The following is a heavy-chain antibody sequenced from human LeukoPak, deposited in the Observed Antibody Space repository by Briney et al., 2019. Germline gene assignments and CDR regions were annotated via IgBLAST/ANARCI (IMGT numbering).Heavy chain of an antibody. CDR3: ARAYGSGSSIRTLGY. J-gene: IGHJ4*02. V-gene: IGHV4-59*01. Sequence: SETLSLTCTVSGGSISSYYWSWIRQPPGKGLEWIGYIYYSGSTNYNPSLKSRVTISVDTSKNQSSLKLSSVTAADTAVYYCARAYGSGSSIRTLGYWGQGTLVTVSS. D-gene: IGHD3-10*01. CDR1: GGSISSYY. CDR2: IYYSGST.